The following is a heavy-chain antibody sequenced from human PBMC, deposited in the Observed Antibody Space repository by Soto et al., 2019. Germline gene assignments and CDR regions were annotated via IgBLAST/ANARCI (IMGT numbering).Heavy chain of an antibody. J-gene: IGHJ4*02. Sequence: QVQLVQSGAEVKKPGSSVKVSCKASGGTFSSYAISWVRQAPGQGLEWMGGIIPIFGTANYAQKFQGRVTITADESTSTAYMELSSLGSEDTAVYSCARDLGSLITMPLVDYWGQGTLVTVSS. V-gene: IGHV1-69*12. CDR3: ARDLGSLITMPLVDY. D-gene: IGHD3-10*01. CDR1: GGTFSSYA. CDR2: IIPIFGTA.